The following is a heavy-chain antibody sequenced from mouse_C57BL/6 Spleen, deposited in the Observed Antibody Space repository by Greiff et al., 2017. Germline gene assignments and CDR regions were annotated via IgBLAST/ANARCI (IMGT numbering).Heavy chain of an antibody. J-gene: IGHJ3*01. CDR2: INPSNGGT. CDR1: GYTFTSYW. D-gene: IGHD4-1*02. Sequence: QVQLQQPGTELVKPGASVKLSCKASGYTFTSYWMHWVKQRPGQGLEWIGNINPSNGGTNYNEKFKSKATLTVDKSSSTAYMQLSSLTSEDSAVYYGAPQLGRGPWFAYWGQGTLVTVSA. CDR3: APQLGRGPWFAY. V-gene: IGHV1-53*01.